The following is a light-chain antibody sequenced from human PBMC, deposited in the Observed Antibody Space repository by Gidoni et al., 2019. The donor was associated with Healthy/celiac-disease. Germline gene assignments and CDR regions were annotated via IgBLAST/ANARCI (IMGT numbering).Light chain of an antibody. J-gene: IGLJ2*01. CDR2: QDS. CDR1: KLGDKY. V-gene: IGLV3-1*01. Sequence: YELTQPPSVSVSPGQTASIPCSGDKLGDKYACWYQQKPGQSPVLVIYQDSKRPSGIPERFSGSNSGNTATLTISGTQAMDEADYYCQAWDSSTGVVFGGGTKLTVL. CDR3: QAWDSSTGVV.